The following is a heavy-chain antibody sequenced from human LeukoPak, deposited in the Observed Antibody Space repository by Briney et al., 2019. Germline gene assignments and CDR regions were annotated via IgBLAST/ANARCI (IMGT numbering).Heavy chain of an antibody. J-gene: IGHJ6*03. CDR1: GFTFSSYW. CDR3: ARDHRGSGSRYYYYYMDV. Sequence: PGGSLRLSCAASGFTFSSYWMHWVRQAPGKGLVWFSRINSDGSSTSYADSVKGRFTISRDNAKNTLYLQMNSLRAEDTAVYYCARDHRGSGSRYYYYYMDVWGKGTTVTISS. CDR2: INSDGSST. V-gene: IGHV3-74*01. D-gene: IGHD3-10*01.